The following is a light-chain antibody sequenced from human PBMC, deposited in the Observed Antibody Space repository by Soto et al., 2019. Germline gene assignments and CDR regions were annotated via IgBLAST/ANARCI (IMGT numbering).Light chain of an antibody. V-gene: IGKV3-15*01. Sequence: EVVMTQSPATLSVSPGERATLSCRASQSVSRYLAWYQQRPGRAPRLLIYDASTRSTNIPTRFSGSGSGTEFTLTISSLQSEDFAVYYCQQYNHWPLYTFGQGTKLEIK. CDR3: QQYNHWPLYT. CDR1: QSVSRY. CDR2: DAS. J-gene: IGKJ2*01.